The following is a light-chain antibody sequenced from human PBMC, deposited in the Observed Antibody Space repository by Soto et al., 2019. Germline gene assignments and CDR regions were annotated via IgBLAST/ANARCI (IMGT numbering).Light chain of an antibody. V-gene: IGKV3-15*01. CDR2: GAS. CDR1: QSVSNN. J-gene: IGKJ2*01. CDR3: QQYNNWPRT. Sequence: EIVLTQSPGTLSLSPGERATLSCRASQSVSNNYLAWYPQKPGQAPRLLIYGASTRATGIPARFSGSGSGTEFTLTISSLQSEDFAVYYCQQYNNWPRTLGQGTKVDLK.